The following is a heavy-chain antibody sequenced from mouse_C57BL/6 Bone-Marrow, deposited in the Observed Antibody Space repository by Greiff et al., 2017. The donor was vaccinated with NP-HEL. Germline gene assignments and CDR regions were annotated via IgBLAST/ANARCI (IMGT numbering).Heavy chain of an antibody. CDR3: ARRDYGYGGWYFDV. D-gene: IGHD2-2*01. V-gene: IGHV3-6*01. Sequence: VQLQESGPGLVKPSQSLSLTCSVTGYSITSGYYWNWIRQFPGNKLEWMGYISYDGSNNYNPSLKNRISITRDTSKNQFFLKLNSVTTEDTATYYCARRDYGYGGWYFDVWGTGTTVTVSS. CDR1: GYSITSGYY. J-gene: IGHJ1*03. CDR2: ISYDGSN.